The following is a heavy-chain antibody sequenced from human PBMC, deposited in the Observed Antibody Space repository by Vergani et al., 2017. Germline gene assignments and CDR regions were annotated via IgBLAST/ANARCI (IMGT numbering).Heavy chain of an antibody. CDR2: IRYDGSNK. D-gene: IGHD3-3*02. CDR1: GFSFGSYG. V-gene: IGHV3-30*02. J-gene: IGHJ6*02. Sequence: QVQLVESGGGVVQSGTSLRLSCAASGFSFGSYGMHWVRQSPGKGLEWVAFIRYDGSNKYYADSVKGRFTISRDNSKNTLYLQMNSLRAEDTAVYYCANELASGMDVWGQGTTVTVSS. CDR3: ANELASGMDV.